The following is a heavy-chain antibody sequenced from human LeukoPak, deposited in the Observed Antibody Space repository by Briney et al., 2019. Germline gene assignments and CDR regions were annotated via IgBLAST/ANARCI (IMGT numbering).Heavy chain of an antibody. Sequence: GGSLRLSCAASGFTFSTYAMHWVRQAPGRGLEWVTVISYDGSIKYYADSVKGRFTISRDNSKNTVYLQMHSLRDEDTAVCYCAKGGEMATIEESDYWGQGTLVTVSS. CDR2: ISYDGSIK. J-gene: IGHJ4*02. V-gene: IGHV3-30*18. CDR3: AKGGEMATIEESDY. CDR1: GFTFSTYA. D-gene: IGHD5-24*01.